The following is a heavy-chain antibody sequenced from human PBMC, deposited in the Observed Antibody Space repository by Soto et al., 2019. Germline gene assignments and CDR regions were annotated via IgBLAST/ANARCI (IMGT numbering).Heavy chain of an antibody. CDR1: GFTFSSYG. D-gene: IGHD2-8*02. CDR3: TGEVASCY. J-gene: IGHJ4*02. V-gene: IGHV3-30*03. CDR2: ISKAGSVK. Sequence: QVQLVESGGGVVQPGRSLRLSCAASGFTFSSYGMHWVRQAPGKGLEWVAVISKAGSVKYYADSMKGRFTISRDNSQNTLYLQMNSLGAEDTAVYYCTGEVASCYWCQGTLVTVSS.